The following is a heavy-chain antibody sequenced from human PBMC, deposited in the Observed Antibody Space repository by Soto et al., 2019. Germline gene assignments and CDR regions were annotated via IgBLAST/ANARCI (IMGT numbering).Heavy chain of an antibody. J-gene: IGHJ5*02. CDR2: IYYSGST. CDR1: GGSISSSSYY. D-gene: IGHD3-22*01. Sequence: QLQLQESGPGLVKPSETLSLTCTVSGGSISSSSYYWGWIRQPPGKGLEWIGSIYYSGSTYYNPSLKSRVTISVDTSKNQFSLKLSSVTAADTAVYYCATSHNYYDSSGSLLNWFDPWGQGTLVTVSS. V-gene: IGHV4-39*01. CDR3: ATSHNYYDSSGSLLNWFDP.